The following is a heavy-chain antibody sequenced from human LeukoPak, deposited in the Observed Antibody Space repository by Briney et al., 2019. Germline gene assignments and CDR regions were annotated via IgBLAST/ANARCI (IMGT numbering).Heavy chain of an antibody. V-gene: IGHV4-4*09. CDR3: ASPRSGYRYTFDY. CDR2: ISTSGST. Sequence: SETLSLTCAVSAASISNYYWSWIRQAPGKGLEWIGYISTSGSTNHNPSLESRVSISLDTSKNRFSLNLNFVTAADTAVYYCASPRSGYRYTFDYWGQGALVTVSS. J-gene: IGHJ4*02. D-gene: IGHD3-22*01. CDR1: AASISNYY.